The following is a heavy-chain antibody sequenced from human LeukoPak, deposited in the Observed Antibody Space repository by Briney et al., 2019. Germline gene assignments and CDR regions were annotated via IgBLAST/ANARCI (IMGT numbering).Heavy chain of an antibody. J-gene: IGHJ4*02. CDR3: AKDGSGPGNY. V-gene: IGHV3-30*18. Sequence: PGRSLRLSCAASGFTFSSYGMHWVRQAPGKGLEWVAVISYDGSNKYYADSVKGRFTISRGNSKNTLYLQMNSLRAEDTAVYYCAKDGSGPGNYWGQGTLVTVSS. CDR2: ISYDGSNK. CDR1: GFTFSSYG. D-gene: IGHD3-3*01.